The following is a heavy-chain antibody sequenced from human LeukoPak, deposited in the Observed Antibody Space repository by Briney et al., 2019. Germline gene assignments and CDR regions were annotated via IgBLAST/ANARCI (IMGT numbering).Heavy chain of an antibody. D-gene: IGHD2-15*01. V-gene: IGHV1-18*01. Sequence: ASVKVSCKASGYTFTSYGISWVRQAPGRGLEWMGWISAYNGNTNYAQKLQGRVTMTTDTSTSTAYMELRSLRSDDTAVYYCARAYCSGGSCYSLFDYWGQGTLVTVSS. CDR2: ISAYNGNT. CDR1: GYTFTSYG. J-gene: IGHJ4*02. CDR3: ARAYCSGGSCYSLFDY.